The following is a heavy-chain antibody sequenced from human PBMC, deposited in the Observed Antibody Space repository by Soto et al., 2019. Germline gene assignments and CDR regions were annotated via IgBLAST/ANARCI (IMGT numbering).Heavy chain of an antibody. CDR2: IFYTGST. CDR3: ARVKATLYRHYYFDY. J-gene: IGHJ4*02. CDR1: GGTINSGDYF. Sequence: KASETLSLTCSVSGGTINSGDYFWSWIRQPPGKGLEWIGSIFYTGSTYYSPSLKSRASMSMDTSKNLSSLRLRSLTAADTAVYFCARVKATLYRHYYFDYWGQGTPVTVPS. D-gene: IGHD5-12*01. V-gene: IGHV4-30-4*01.